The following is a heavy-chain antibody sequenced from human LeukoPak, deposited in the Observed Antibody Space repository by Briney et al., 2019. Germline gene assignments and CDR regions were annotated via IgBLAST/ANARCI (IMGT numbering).Heavy chain of an antibody. CDR2: TIPIFGTA. V-gene: IGHV1-69*13. Sequence: GASVKVSCKASGGTFSSYAISWVRQAPGQGLEWMGGTIPIFGTANYAQKFQGRVTITADESTSTAYMELSSLRCEDTAVYYCARRPDYGDNTSPFDYWGQGTLVTVSS. CDR1: GGTFSSYA. CDR3: ARRPDYGDNTSPFDY. D-gene: IGHD4-23*01. J-gene: IGHJ4*02.